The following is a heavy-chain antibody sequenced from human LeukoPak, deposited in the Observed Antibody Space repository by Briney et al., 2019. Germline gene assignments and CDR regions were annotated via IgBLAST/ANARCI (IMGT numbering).Heavy chain of an antibody. CDR2: IYYSGNT. CDR3: ARDRRGWYQALWYFDL. V-gene: IGHV4-30-4*08. J-gene: IGHJ2*01. D-gene: IGHD6-19*01. Sequence: SQTLSLTCTVSGGSISSGDYYWSWIRQPPGKGLEWIGYIYYSGNTYYNPSLKSRVTISVDTSKNQFSLKLSSVTAADTAVYYCARDRRGWYQALWYFDLWGRGTLVTVSS. CDR1: GGSISSGDYY.